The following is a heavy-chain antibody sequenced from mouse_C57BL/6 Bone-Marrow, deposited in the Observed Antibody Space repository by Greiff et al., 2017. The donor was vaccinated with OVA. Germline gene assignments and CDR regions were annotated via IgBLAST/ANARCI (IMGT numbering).Heavy chain of an antibody. Sequence: EVQGVESGGGLVQPGESLKLSCESNEYEFPSHDMSWVRKTPEKRLELVAAINSDGGSTYYPDTMERRFIITGDNTKKTLYLQLSSLRSEDTAVYYCARSPMETTDYWGQGTTLTVSS. D-gene: IGHD2-1*01. CDR3: ARSPMETTDY. CDR1: EYEFPSHD. CDR2: INSDGGST. V-gene: IGHV5-2*01. J-gene: IGHJ2*01.